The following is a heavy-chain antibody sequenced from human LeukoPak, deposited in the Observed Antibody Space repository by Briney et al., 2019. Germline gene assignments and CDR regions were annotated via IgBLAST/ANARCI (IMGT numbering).Heavy chain of an antibody. J-gene: IGHJ5*02. CDR2: INYSGST. D-gene: IGHD1-26*01. Sequence: SETLSLTCTVSGGSISTSIYRWGWIRQPPGKGLEWIGSINYSGSTYYNPSLKSRVTMSVDTSKNQFSLRLSSVTAADTAVYYCARQLSGTYNWFDPWGQGTLVTVSS. CDR3: ARQLSGTYNWFDP. CDR1: GGSISTSIYR. V-gene: IGHV4-39*01.